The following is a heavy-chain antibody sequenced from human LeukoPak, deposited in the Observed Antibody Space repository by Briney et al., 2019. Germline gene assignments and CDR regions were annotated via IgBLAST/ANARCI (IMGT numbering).Heavy chain of an antibody. D-gene: IGHD1-26*01. J-gene: IGHJ5*02. CDR3: ARVGGPPKT. CDR1: GYTFTSYD. Sequence: ASVKVSCKASGYTFTSYDINWVRQATGQGLEWMGWIKPNSGNTGDAQKFQGRVTKTRNTSISTAYMELSSLRSEDTAVYCSARVGGPPKTWGQGTLVTVSS. CDR2: IKPNSGNT. V-gene: IGHV1-8*01.